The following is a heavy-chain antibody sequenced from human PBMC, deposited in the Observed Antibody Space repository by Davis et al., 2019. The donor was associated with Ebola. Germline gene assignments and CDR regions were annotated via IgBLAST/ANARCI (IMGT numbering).Heavy chain of an antibody. CDR2: LHYSGST. CDR3: ARLGYSGYDSFDY. Sequence: SETLSLTCTVSACTISSSSYYWSWIRQRPGRGLEWIGYLHYSGSTNYNPTVKSRVTISVDTSKNQFSLKLSSVTAADTAVYYCARLGYSGYDSFDYWGQGTLVTVSS. D-gene: IGHD5-12*01. J-gene: IGHJ4*02. CDR1: ACTISSSSYY. V-gene: IGHV4-61*01.